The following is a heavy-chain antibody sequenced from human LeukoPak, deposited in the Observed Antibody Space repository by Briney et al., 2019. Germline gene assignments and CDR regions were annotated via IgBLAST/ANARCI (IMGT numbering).Heavy chain of an antibody. V-gene: IGHV3-21*04. CDR3: AKIPHPFDFWSGYYIRYFDY. Sequence: GGSLRLSCAASGLTFSSYTMNWVRLAPGKGLERVSSISRSNIYKYYADSVKGRFTISRDNSKNTLYLQMNSLRAEDTAVYYCAKIPHPFDFWSGYYIRYFDYWGQGTLVTVSS. D-gene: IGHD3-3*01. J-gene: IGHJ4*02. CDR1: GLTFSSYT. CDR2: ISRSNIYK.